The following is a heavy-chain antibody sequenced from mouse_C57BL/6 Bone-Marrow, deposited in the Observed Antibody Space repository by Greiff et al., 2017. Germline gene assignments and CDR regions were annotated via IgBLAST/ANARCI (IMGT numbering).Heavy chain of an antibody. CDR1: GYTFTSYW. CDR3: ARDDWAWFAY. J-gene: IGHJ3*01. CDR2: IDPSDSYT. D-gene: IGHD2-4*01. V-gene: IGHV1-69*01. Sequence: QVQLQQPGAELVMPGASVKLSCKASGYTFTSYWMHWVKQRPGQGLEWIGEIDPSDSYTNYNQTFKGKSTLTVDKSSSTAYMQLSSLTSEDSAVYYCARDDWAWFAYWGQGTLVTVSA.